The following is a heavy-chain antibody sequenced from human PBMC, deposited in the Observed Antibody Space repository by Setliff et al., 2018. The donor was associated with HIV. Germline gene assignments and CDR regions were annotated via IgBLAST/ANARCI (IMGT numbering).Heavy chain of an antibody. Sequence: TSETLSLTCTVSGGSISSGSYYWTWIRQPAGKGLERIGHIYTGGTTNYNPSLKSRVSISADMSKNHFSLNLSSVTAADTAVYYCCRSMTTVLEDAFDIWGQGAMVTVSS. D-gene: IGHD4-17*01. V-gene: IGHV4-61*09. CDR2: IYTGGTT. J-gene: IGHJ3*02. CDR1: GGSISSGSYY. CDR3: CRSMTTVLEDAFDI.